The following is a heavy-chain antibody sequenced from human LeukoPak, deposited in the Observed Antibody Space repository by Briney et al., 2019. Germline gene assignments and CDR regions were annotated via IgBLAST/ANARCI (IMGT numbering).Heavy chain of an antibody. CDR2: IKEDGSEK. CDR1: GFTFSSYA. D-gene: IGHD5-24*01. V-gene: IGHV3-7*01. J-gene: IGHJ4*02. Sequence: GGSLRLSCAASGFTFSSYAMHWVRQAPGKGLEWVANIKEDGSEKDYVDSVKGRFTISRDNAKNSLYLQMNSLRAEGTAIYYCARDGPCLQEIYWGQGILVTVSS. CDR3: ARDGPCLQEIY.